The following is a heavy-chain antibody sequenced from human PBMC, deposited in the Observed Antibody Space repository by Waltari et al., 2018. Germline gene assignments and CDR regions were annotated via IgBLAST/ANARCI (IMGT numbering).Heavy chain of an antibody. Sequence: QVQLVESGGGVVQSGRSLRLSCVGSGFTFPNHRMNWVRQAQGKGLEWVAVIGYDGSNKNYVDSVKGRFTISRDNSKNTLYLEMNSRRAEDTAVYFGARGDGGSGLGAFDIWGQGPMVTVSS. CDR2: IGYDGSNK. V-gene: IGHV3-33*01. J-gene: IGHJ3*02. CDR1: GFTFPNHR. CDR3: ARGDGGSGLGAFDI. D-gene: IGHD3-3*01.